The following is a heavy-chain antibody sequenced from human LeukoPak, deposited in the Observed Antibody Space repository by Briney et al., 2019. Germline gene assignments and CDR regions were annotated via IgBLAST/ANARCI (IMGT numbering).Heavy chain of an antibody. J-gene: IGHJ6*03. Sequence: SETLSLTCTVSGGSISSYYWSWIRQPAGKGLEWIGRIYTSGSTNYNPSLKSRDTMSVDTSKNQFSLKLSSVTAADTAVYYCTRVSITMIQTYYYYYMDVWGKGTTVTVSS. V-gene: IGHV4-4*07. CDR3: TRVSITMIQTYYYYYMDV. D-gene: IGHD3-22*01. CDR1: GGSISSYY. CDR2: IYTSGST.